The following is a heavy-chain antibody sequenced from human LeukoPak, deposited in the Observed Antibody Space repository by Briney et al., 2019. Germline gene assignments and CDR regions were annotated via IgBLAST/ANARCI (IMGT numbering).Heavy chain of an antibody. CDR3: AKPADYYDTSDYYYRLYYFDY. CDR1: GFTFSSYA. V-gene: IGHV3-23*01. J-gene: IGHJ4*02. CDR2: ISGSGGST. Sequence: GGSLRLSCAASGFTFSSYAMNWVRQAPGKGLEWVSSISGSGGSTFYADSVKGRFTISRDNSRNTLYLQMNSLRAEDTAVYYCAKPADYYDTSDYYYRLYYFDYWGQGTLVTVSS. D-gene: IGHD3-22*01.